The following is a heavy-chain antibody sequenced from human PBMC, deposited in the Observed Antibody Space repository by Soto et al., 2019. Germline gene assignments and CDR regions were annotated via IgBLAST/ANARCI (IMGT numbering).Heavy chain of an antibody. CDR1: GGSISSGGYY. V-gene: IGHV4-31*03. CDR3: VSMIRESYYYNYGMDF. CDR2: IYYSGST. J-gene: IGHJ6*02. D-gene: IGHD3-10*01. Sequence: SETLSLTCTVSGGSISSGGYYWNWIRQHPGKGLEWIGYIYYSGSTYYNPSLKSRVSISVDTSKNHFSLKLTSVTAADTAVYFCVSMIRESYYYNYGMDFWGQGTTVTVSS.